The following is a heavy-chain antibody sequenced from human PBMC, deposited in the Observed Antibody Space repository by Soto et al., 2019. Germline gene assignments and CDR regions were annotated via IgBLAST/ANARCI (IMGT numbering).Heavy chain of an antibody. CDR3: ARGYCSGGSCSTEYYYDYMDI. J-gene: IGHJ6*03. V-gene: IGHV1-8*01. Sequence: ASVKVSCKASGYTFTSYDINWVRQATGQGLEWMGWMNPNSGNTGYAQKFQGRVTMTRNTSISTAYMELSSLGSEGTAVYYCARGYCSGGSCSTEYYYDYMDIWGRGNTVTVS. CDR1: GYTFTSYD. D-gene: IGHD2-15*01. CDR2: MNPNSGNT.